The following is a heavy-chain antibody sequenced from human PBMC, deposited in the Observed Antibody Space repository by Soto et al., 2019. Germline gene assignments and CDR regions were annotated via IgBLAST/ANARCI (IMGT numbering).Heavy chain of an antibody. D-gene: IGHD5-12*01. Sequence: QVQLVQSGAEVKKPGSSVKVSCKASGGTFSSYAISWMRQAPGQGLEWMGGIIPIFGTANYAQKFQGRVTITADESTSTAYMELSSLRSEDTAVYYCARDQADGYMGLGYFQHWGQGTLVTVSS. CDR2: IIPIFGTA. CDR1: GGTFSSYA. V-gene: IGHV1-69*12. J-gene: IGHJ1*01. CDR3: ARDQADGYMGLGYFQH.